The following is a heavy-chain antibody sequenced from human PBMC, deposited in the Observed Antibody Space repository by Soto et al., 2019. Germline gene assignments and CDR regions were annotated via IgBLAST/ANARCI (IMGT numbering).Heavy chain of an antibody. Sequence: GSLRLSCAASGFTFSSYWMHWVRQAPGKGLVWVSRINSDGSSTSYADSVKNRFTISRDNAKNSLYLQMKRMRAEETAVYYCARDPTIAVAGTVYFEYWGQGTLVTVSS. CDR1: GFTFSSYW. V-gene: IGHV3-74*01. CDR2: INSDGSST. J-gene: IGHJ4*02. D-gene: IGHD6-19*01. CDR3: ARDPTIAVAGTVYFEY.